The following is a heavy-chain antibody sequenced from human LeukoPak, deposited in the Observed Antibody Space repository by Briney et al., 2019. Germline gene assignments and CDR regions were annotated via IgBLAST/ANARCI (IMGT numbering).Heavy chain of an antibody. CDR2: IYYSGST. CDR1: GGSISSSSYY. D-gene: IGHD4-11*01. V-gene: IGHV4-39*01. CDR3: ARLDYSYYYSYYFMDV. J-gene: IGHJ6*03. Sequence: SETLSLTCTVSGGSISSSSYYWGWIRQPPGKGLEWIGRIYYSGSTYYNPSLKSRVTISVYTSKKQFSLKLSSVTAADTAVYFCARLDYSYYYSYYFMDVWVKGTTVSDS.